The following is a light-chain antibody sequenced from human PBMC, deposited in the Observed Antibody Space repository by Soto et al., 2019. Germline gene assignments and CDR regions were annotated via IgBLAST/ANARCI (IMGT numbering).Light chain of an antibody. CDR1: QGIDSH. CDR2: AAF. V-gene: IGKV1-9*01. Sequence: DMPLTQSPSILSACVGERVTITCWASQGIDSHLAWYQQEPGKANKLLIYAAFFLQSGVPSRFSGSASGTEFTLTISSLQPEEFATYYCKKVSGYPLSVGGGNKVAIK. J-gene: IGKJ4*01. CDR3: KKVSGYPLS.